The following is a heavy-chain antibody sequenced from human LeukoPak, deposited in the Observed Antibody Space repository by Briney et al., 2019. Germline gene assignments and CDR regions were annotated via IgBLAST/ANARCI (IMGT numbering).Heavy chain of an antibody. CDR1: GFTFTSYA. J-gene: IGHJ5*02. CDR2: ISNSGDNT. CDR3: AKDRVAIFGVVTTHWFDP. Sequence: SGGSLRLSCAASGFTFTSYAMTWVRQAPGKGLEWVSGISNSGDNTYYADSVKGRFTISRDNSKKTLYLQMKSLRAEDTAVYYCAKDRVAIFGVVTTHWFDPWGQGTLVTVSS. V-gene: IGHV3-23*01. D-gene: IGHD3-3*01.